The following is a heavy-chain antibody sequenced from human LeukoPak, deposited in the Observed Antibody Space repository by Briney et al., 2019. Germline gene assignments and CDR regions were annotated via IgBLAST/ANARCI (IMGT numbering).Heavy chain of an antibody. D-gene: IGHD6-19*01. Sequence: GGSLRLSCAASGFTFSSYEMNWVRQAPGKGLEWVSYISSSGSTIYYADSVKGRFTISRDNAKNSLYLQMNSLRAEDTAVYYCARAVAEWLDAFDIWGQGTMLTVSS. CDR3: ARAVAEWLDAFDI. V-gene: IGHV3-48*03. J-gene: IGHJ3*02. CDR1: GFTFSSYE. CDR2: ISSSGSTI.